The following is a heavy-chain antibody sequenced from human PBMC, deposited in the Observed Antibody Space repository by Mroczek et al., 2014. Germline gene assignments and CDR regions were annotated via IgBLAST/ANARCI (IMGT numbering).Heavy chain of an antibody. Sequence: QVQLQQWGPGLVKPSQTLSLTCTVSGGSISSGSYYWSWIRQPAGKGLEWIGRIYTSGSTNYNPSLKSRVTMSVDTSKNQFSLKLSSVTAADTAVYYCARDAITYYDFWSGYIDAFDIWGQGTMVTVSS. J-gene: IGHJ3*02. D-gene: IGHD3-3*01. CDR3: ARDAITYYDFWSGYIDAFDI. CDR1: GGSISSGSYY. CDR2: IYTSGST. V-gene: IGHV4-61*02.